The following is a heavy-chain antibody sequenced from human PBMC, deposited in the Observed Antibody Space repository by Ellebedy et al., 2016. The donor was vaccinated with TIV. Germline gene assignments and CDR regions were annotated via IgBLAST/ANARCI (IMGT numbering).Heavy chain of an antibody. D-gene: IGHD3-10*01. CDR2: LVTSGERT. CDR1: GFTFSPSA. V-gene: IGHV3-23*01. Sequence: GESLKISCAASGFTFSPSAINWVRQAPGEGLEWVSGLVTSGERTYYRDSVKGRFTISRDNSKNTLYLQMNSLRAEDTAVYYCRYYGSGSYYWGRGIPVTVSS. J-gene: IGHJ4*02. CDR3: RYYGSGSYY.